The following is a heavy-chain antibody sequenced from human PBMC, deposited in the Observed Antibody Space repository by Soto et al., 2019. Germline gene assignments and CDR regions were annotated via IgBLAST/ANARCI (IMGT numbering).Heavy chain of an antibody. D-gene: IGHD3-10*01. CDR3: ARYIFGQGFIS. CDR2: MHANTGNT. J-gene: IGHJ4*02. V-gene: IGHV1-8*01. Sequence: QAQLVQSGAEVKKPGASVKVSCKASGNTFTNLDLNWVRQAPGQGLDWMGWMHANTGNTGHAHKFQGRVIITRNTSISTAYMELSSLSTEDTAVYYCARYIFGQGFISWGQRTLVNVSS. CDR1: GNTFTNLD.